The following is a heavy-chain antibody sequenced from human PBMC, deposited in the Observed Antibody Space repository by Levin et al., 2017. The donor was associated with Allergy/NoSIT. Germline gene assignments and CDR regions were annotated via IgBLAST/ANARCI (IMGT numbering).Heavy chain of an antibody. CDR3: ARSGSGSLKPHDAFDI. CDR1: GGTFSSYA. D-gene: IGHD3-10*01. Sequence: SVKVSCKASGGTFSSYAISWVRQAPGQGLEWMGRIIPILGIANYAQKFQGRVTITADKSTSTAYMELSSLRSEDTAVYYCARSGSGSLKPHDAFDIWGQGTMVTVSS. J-gene: IGHJ3*02. V-gene: IGHV1-69*04. CDR2: IIPILGIA.